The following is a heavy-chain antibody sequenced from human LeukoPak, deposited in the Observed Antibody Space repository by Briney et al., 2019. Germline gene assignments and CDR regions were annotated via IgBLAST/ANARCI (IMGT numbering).Heavy chain of an antibody. CDR1: GFTFSSYS. V-gene: IGHV3-30*03. D-gene: IGHD4-17*01. CDR2: ISYDGSNK. Sequence: GGSLRLSCAASGFTFSSYSMNWVRQAPGKGLEWVAVISYDGSNKYYADSVKGRFTISRDNSKNTLYLQMNSLRAEDTAVYYCARESTVTMGDYYFDYWGQGTLVTVSS. J-gene: IGHJ4*02. CDR3: ARESTVTMGDYYFDY.